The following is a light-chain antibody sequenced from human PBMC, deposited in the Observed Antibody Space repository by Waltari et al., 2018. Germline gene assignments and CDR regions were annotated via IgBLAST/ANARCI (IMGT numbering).Light chain of an antibody. CDR2: KAN. CDR1: SCSVSSNSY. CDR3: LLYMGSGIWV. V-gene: IGLV8-61*01. J-gene: IGLJ3*02. Sequence: QTVVTQEPSLSVYPGGTVTLTCALSSCSVSSNSYASWYQQSPGQTPRPLVYKANIRSSGVPDRFSGSMLGNKAALIITGAQADDESDYYCLLYMGSGIWVFGGGTKLTVL.